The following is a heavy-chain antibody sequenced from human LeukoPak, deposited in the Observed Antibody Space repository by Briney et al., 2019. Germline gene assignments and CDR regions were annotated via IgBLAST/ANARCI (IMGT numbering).Heavy chain of an antibody. CDR1: GFTFSNYW. CDR2: IKQDGSDK. V-gene: IGHV3-7*05. Sequence: TGGSLRLSCAASGFTFSNYWMSWVRQAPGKGLEWVASIKQDGSDKYYVDSVKGRFTISRDNAENSPYLQMNSLRAEDTALYYCAREDQPRGTFDYWGQGILVTVSS. D-gene: IGHD2-15*01. CDR3: AREDQPRGTFDY. J-gene: IGHJ4*02.